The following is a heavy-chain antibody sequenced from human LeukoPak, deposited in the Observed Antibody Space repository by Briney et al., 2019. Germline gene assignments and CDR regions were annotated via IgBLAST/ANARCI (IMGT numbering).Heavy chain of an antibody. CDR3: ARDRFLGQLVDY. D-gene: IGHD6-6*01. V-gene: IGHV3-11*01. Sequence: GSLRLSCAASGFTFSDYYMSWIRQAPGKGLEWVSYISGSGSTIYYADSVKGRFTISRDNAKNSLYLQMNSLRAEDTAVYYCARDRFLGQLVDYWGQGTLVTVSS. CDR2: ISGSGSTI. J-gene: IGHJ4*02. CDR1: GFTFSDYY.